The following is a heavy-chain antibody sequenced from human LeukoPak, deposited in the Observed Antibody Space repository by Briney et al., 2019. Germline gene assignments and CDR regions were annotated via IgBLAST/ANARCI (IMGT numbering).Heavy chain of an antibody. CDR1: GYTFTTSY. Sequence: ASVKVSCKASGYTFTTSYINWVRQAPGQGLEWMGWVSAYNGKTSYAQRFQGRVTMTTDSSTSTAYMDLAGLRSDDTAVYYCARGGTFYPSIDYWGQGTLVTVSS. V-gene: IGHV1-18*01. CDR2: VSAYNGKT. CDR3: ARGGTFYPSIDY. J-gene: IGHJ4*02. D-gene: IGHD1-26*01.